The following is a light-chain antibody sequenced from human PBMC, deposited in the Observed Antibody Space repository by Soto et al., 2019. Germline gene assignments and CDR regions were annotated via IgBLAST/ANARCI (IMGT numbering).Light chain of an antibody. CDR2: GAS. Sequence: IVXTQSPGTLSLSPGEGATLSCRASQSVSTNFFAWYQQKPGQAPRLLIYGASTRATGIPDRFSGSGSGTDFTLTISRLEPEDFAVYYCQQYGRTSWTFGQGTKV. J-gene: IGKJ1*01. CDR3: QQYGRTSWT. V-gene: IGKV3-20*01. CDR1: QSVSTNF.